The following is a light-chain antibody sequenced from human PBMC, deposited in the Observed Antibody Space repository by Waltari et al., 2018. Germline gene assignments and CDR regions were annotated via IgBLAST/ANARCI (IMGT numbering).Light chain of an antibody. CDR1: NIGRTS. V-gene: IGLV3-21*04. J-gene: IGLJ3*02. CDR2: YDS. CDR3: QVWDDVTDSGV. Sequence: YVLTQPPSVSVDPGKTARLTCGGDNIGRTSVSWYQQKPGQAPVWVMFYDSDRPSEIPERFSGSNTGNTATLTISWVEAGDEADYHCQVWDDVTDSGVFGGGTKLTVL.